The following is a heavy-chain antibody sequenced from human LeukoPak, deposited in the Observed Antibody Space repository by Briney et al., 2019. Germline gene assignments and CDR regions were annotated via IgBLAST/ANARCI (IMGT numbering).Heavy chain of an antibody. CDR2: ISSSSYI. CDR3: ARDFYDYVWGSYRYTDY. V-gene: IGHV3-21*01. CDR1: GFTFSSYS. Sequence: GGSLRLSCAASGFTFSSYSMNWVRQAPGKGLEWVSSISSSSYIYYADSVKGRFTISRDNAKNSLYLQMNSLRAEDTAVYYCARDFYDYVWGSYRYTDYWGQGTLVTVSS. D-gene: IGHD3-16*02. J-gene: IGHJ4*02.